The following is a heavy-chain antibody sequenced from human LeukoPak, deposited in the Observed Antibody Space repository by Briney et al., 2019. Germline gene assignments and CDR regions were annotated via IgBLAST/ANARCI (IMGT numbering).Heavy chain of an antibody. V-gene: IGHV3-23*01. Sequence: GGSLRLSCAASGFTFSSYAMNWVCQAPGKGLEWVSSISGSGGSTYYADSVKGRFTISRDNSKNTPYLQMNSLRAEDKAIYYCANSGTSWWYPAFDIWGQGTMVTVSS. J-gene: IGHJ3*02. CDR1: GFTFSSYA. CDR3: ANSGTSWWYPAFDI. CDR2: ISGSGGST. D-gene: IGHD2-15*01.